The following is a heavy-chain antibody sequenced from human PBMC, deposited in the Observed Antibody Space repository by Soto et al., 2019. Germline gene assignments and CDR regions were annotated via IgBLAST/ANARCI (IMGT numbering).Heavy chain of an antibody. CDR3: ARDRDGNLDY. CDR1: GYTFSNYG. D-gene: IGHD3-10*01. V-gene: IGHV1-18*01. CDR2: IYIDDT. J-gene: IGHJ4*02. Sequence: QVQLVQSGAEVKKPGASVKVSCKASGYTFSNYGFSWMRQAPGQGLEWMGWIYIDDTKYAQNLQGRVTMTTDTSTSTVYMELRILRSDDTAVYYCARDRDGNLDYWGQGTLVTVSS.